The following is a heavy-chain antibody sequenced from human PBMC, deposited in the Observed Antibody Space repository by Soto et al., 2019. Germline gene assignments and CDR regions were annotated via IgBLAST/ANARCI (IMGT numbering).Heavy chain of an antibody. D-gene: IGHD3-22*01. CDR1: VFSFTSSA. CDR3: AASANSVVAFDY. CDR2: IVVGSGNT. Sequence: SVNVSCQASVFSFTSSAVQWVRQARGQRLEWIGWIVVGSGNTNYAQKFQERVTITRDMSTSTAYMELSSLRSEDTAVYYCAASANSVVAFDYWGQGSLVTVSS. V-gene: IGHV1-58*01. J-gene: IGHJ4*02.